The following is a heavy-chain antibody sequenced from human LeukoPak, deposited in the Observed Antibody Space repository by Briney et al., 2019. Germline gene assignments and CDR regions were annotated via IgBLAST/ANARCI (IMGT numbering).Heavy chain of an antibody. D-gene: IGHD3-10*01. V-gene: IGHV4-4*02. CDR2: IYHSGST. Sequence: PSETLSLTCAVSGGSISSSNWWSWVRQPPGKGLEWIGEIYHSGSTYYNPSLKSRVTISVDTSKNQFSLKLSSVTAADTAAYYCARRGGVIRGVASYYYMDVWGKGTTVTISS. J-gene: IGHJ6*03. CDR1: GGSISSSNW. CDR3: ARRGGVIRGVASYYYMDV.